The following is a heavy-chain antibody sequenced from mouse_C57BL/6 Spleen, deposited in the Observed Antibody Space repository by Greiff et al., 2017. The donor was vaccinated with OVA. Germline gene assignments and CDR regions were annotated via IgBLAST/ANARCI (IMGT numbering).Heavy chain of an antibody. D-gene: IGHD1-1*01. CDR3: ARLYYGSLYYYAMDY. CDR2: IDPNSGGT. V-gene: IGHV1-72*01. J-gene: IGHJ4*01. CDR1: GYTFTSYW. Sequence: QQSCKASGYTFTSYWMHWVKQRPGRGLEWIGRIDPNSGGTKYNEKFKSKATLTVDKPSSTAYMQLSSLTSEDSAVYYCARLYYGSLYYYAMDYWGQGTSVTVSS.